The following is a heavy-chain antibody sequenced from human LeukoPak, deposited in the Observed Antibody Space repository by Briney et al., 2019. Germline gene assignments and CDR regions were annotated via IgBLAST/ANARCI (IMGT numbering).Heavy chain of an antibody. CDR2: IIPIFGTA. CDR3: ARNAPLPSYDSSGSSPRYYYYYYMDV. Sequence: SVKVSCKASGGTFSSYAISWVRQAPGQGLEWMGGIIPIFGTANYAQKFQGRVTITTDESTSTAYMELSSLRSEDTAVYYCARNAPLPSYDSSGSSPRYYYYYYMDVWGKGTTVTVSS. D-gene: IGHD3-22*01. CDR1: GGTFSSYA. V-gene: IGHV1-69*05. J-gene: IGHJ6*03.